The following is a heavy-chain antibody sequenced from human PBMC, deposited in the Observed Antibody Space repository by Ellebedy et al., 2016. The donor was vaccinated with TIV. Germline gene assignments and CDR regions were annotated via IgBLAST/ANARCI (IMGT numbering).Heavy chain of an antibody. Sequence: SETLSLTXTVSGGSISSSSYYWGWIRQPPGKGLEWIGSIYYSGSTYYNPSLKSRVTISVDRSKNQFSLKLSSVTAADTAVYYCARGRSAPRYSSSWSPYYFDYWGQGTLVTVSS. CDR2: IYYSGST. V-gene: IGHV4-39*07. D-gene: IGHD6-13*01. CDR1: GGSISSSSYY. CDR3: ARGRSAPRYSSSWSPYYFDY. J-gene: IGHJ4*02.